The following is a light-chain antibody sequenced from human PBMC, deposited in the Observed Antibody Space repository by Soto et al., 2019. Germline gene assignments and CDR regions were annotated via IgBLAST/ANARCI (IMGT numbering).Light chain of an antibody. CDR3: QQYGSSPPEYT. CDR2: GAS. CDR1: QSVGSGY. V-gene: IGKV3-20*01. J-gene: IGKJ2*01. Sequence: IVLTQSPGTLSLSPGEGATLSCRASQSVGSGYVAWYQQKPGQAPRLLIYGASSRAAGIPDRFSGTGSGTDFTLTISRLEPEDFAVYYCQQYGSSPPEYTFGQGTKLQIK.